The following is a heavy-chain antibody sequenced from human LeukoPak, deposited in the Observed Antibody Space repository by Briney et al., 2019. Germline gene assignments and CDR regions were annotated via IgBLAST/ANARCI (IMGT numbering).Heavy chain of an antibody. J-gene: IGHJ3*02. V-gene: IGHV3-53*01. Sequence: GGSLRLSCAASGFPVSRYYMSWVRQAPGKGLEWVSNIYISGNTYYADSVKGRFTISRDKSKNTLDLQMNSLRVEDTAVYYCARHLGRPRGQNGDGDAFDIWGQGTMVTVSS. D-gene: IGHD1-26*01. CDR3: ARHLGRPRGQNGDGDAFDI. CDR2: IYISGNT. CDR1: GFPVSRYY.